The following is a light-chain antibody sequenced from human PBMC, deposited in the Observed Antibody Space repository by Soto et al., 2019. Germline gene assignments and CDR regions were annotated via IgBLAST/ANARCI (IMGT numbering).Light chain of an antibody. Sequence: QSVLTQPPSASGTPGQRVTISCSGSSSNIGSNTVNWYQQLPGTAPKLLIYSNNQRPSGVPDRFSVSKSGTSDSLAISGLQSEDEADYYCAAWDDSLNGVVFGGGTKLTVL. CDR2: SNN. J-gene: IGLJ2*01. V-gene: IGLV1-44*01. CDR3: AAWDDSLNGVV. CDR1: SSNIGSNT.